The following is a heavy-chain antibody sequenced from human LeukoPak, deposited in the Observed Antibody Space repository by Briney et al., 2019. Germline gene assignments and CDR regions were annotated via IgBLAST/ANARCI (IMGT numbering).Heavy chain of an antibody. V-gene: IGHV1-18*01. CDR3: ARDDGDRLFYYFYYGMDV. Sequence: ASVNVSFKASGYTFTSYGINWVRQPRGQGLEWMGWISAYNGNTNYAKKLQGRVTMTTDTSTSTAYMELRSLRSDDTAVYYCARDDGDRLFYYFYYGMDVWGQGTTVTVSS. D-gene: IGHD4-17*01. CDR1: GYTFTSYG. J-gene: IGHJ6*02. CDR2: ISAYNGNT.